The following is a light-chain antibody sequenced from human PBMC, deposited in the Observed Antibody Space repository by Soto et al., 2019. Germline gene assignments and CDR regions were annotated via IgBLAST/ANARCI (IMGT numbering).Light chain of an antibody. CDR1: QSISSY. J-gene: IGKJ2*01. V-gene: IGKV1-39*01. CDR3: QQSYSTPHP. Sequence: DIQMTQSPSSLSASVGDRVTITCRASQSISSYLNWYQQKPGKAPKLLIYAASSLQSGVPSRFSGSGSGTDVTLTISSLQPEDFATYYCQQSYSTPHPFGQGTKLEIK. CDR2: AAS.